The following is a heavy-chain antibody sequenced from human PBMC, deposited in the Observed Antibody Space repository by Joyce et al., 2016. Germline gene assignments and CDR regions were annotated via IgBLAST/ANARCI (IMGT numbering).Heavy chain of an antibody. Sequence: EVQLVESGGGLIQPGGSLRLSCAASGLTISFKFMNWVRQAPGKGLEWISLLKIGDSTHYAEAVKGRFTISRDTSKNTLYLQMNSLRAEDTAVYYCTTEYFYYMDVWGKGTTVTVSS. V-gene: IGHV3-53*01. J-gene: IGHJ6*03. CDR3: TTEYFYYMDV. CDR1: GLTISFKF. CDR2: LKIGDST.